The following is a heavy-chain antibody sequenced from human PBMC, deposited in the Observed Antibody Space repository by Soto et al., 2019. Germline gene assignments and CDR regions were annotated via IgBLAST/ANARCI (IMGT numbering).Heavy chain of an antibody. Sequence: QVQLVQSGAEVKKPGASVKVSCQASGYTFTNYAISWVXQAPGQGLEWMGWISASTRNTDQAQNFQGRVTMTIDTSTNTANMELRSLRADDTAVYYCARCYCSVGSCYACWHFDLWGRGTLVTVSS. V-gene: IGHV1-18*01. J-gene: IGHJ2*01. D-gene: IGHD2-15*01. CDR3: ARCYCSVGSCYACWHFDL. CDR1: GYTFTNYA. CDR2: ISASTRNT.